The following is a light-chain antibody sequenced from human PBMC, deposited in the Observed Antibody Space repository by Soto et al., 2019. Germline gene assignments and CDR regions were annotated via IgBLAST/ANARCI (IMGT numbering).Light chain of an antibody. CDR2: DAS. Sequence: DIQMTQSPSTLSAPVGDRVTITCRASQNINSWLAWYQQKPGKTPKLLIYDASSLQSGVPSRFSGSGSGTEFTLTISSLQPDDFATYYCQQYNSYSRTFGRGTKVEIK. CDR3: QQYNSYSRT. J-gene: IGKJ1*01. V-gene: IGKV1-5*01. CDR1: QNINSW.